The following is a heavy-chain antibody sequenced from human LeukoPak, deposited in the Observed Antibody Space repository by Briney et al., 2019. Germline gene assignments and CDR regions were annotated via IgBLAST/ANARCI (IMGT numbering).Heavy chain of an antibody. CDR1: GFSFNTHG. D-gene: IGHD5-12*01. CDR2: IRYDSSGL. V-gene: IGHV3-30*02. CDR3: AKDRGYSTEHFDY. J-gene: IGHJ4*02. Sequence: GGSLRLSCAASGFSFNTHGIHWVRQGPGKGLEWVSFIRYDSSGLDYADSVKGRFTIFRDNSKNTVFLQMSSLRVEDAAVYYCAKDRGYSTEHFDYWGRGTLVAVSA.